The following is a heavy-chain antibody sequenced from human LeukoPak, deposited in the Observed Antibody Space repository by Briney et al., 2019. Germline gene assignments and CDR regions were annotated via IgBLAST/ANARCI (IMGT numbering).Heavy chain of an antibody. D-gene: IGHD5-24*01. J-gene: IGHJ4*02. CDR1: GGSISSHY. V-gene: IGHV4-59*11. CDR2: ISYSGST. CDR3: ARDEMAVLDY. Sequence: SETLSLTCTVSGGSISSHYWSWIRQPPGKGLEWIGYISYSGSTNYNPPLKSRVTISVDTTKNQFSLKLRSVTAADTAVYYCARDEMAVLDYWGQGTLVTVSS.